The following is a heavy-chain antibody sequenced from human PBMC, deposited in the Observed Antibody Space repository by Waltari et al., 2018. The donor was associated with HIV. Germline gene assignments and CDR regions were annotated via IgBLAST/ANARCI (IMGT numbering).Heavy chain of an antibody. Sequence: QLQLQESVPGLVKPSETLSPTCTVSGGSLRSSCYYWGWIRQPPGKGLEWIGSMYYSGSTYYNPSLKSRVTISVDTSKNQFSLKLSSVTAADTAVYYCARVQTGVDTAMVNRYFDLWGRGTLVTVSS. J-gene: IGHJ2*01. V-gene: IGHV4-39*01. CDR2: MYYSGST. CDR3: ARVQTGVDTAMVNRYFDL. D-gene: IGHD5-18*01. CDR1: GGSLRSSCYY.